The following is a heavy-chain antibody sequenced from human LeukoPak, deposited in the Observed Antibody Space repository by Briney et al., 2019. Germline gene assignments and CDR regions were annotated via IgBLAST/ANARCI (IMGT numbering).Heavy chain of an antibody. Sequence: ASVKVSCKASGYTFISYGISWVRQAPGQGLEWMGWVSAYADDTNYVQKFQGRVTMTTDTSTSTACMELRSLRFDDTAVYYCARDCIGCHGFDYWGQGTLVTVSS. D-gene: IGHD2-15*01. V-gene: IGHV1-18*01. CDR2: VSAYADDT. CDR1: GYTFISYG. CDR3: ARDCIGCHGFDY. J-gene: IGHJ4*02.